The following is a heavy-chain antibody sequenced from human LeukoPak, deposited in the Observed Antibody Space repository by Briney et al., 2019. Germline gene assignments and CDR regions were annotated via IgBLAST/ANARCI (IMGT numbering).Heavy chain of an antibody. Sequence: GGSLRLSCAASGFTFSLYWMNWVRQAPGKGLEWVASIMKDGSEKYYVDSVKGRFTISRDNAKDSLYLQMNSLRAEDTAVYYCAKARPGDTFDFWGQGTLVTGSS. CDR3: AKARPGDTFDF. D-gene: IGHD3-10*01. V-gene: IGHV3-7*01. J-gene: IGHJ4*02. CDR1: GFTFSLYW. CDR2: IMKDGSEK.